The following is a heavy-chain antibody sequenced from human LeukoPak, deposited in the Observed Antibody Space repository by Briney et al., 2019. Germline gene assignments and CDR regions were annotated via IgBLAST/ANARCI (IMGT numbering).Heavy chain of an antibody. CDR3: AKDVGMIGYCSGGSCYAIDY. CDR1: GFTFSSYG. Sequence: GRSLRLSCAASGFTFSSYGMHWVRQAPGKGLEWVAVISYGGSNKFYADSVKGRFTISRDNSKNTLYLQMNSLRAEDTAVYYCAKDVGMIGYCSGGSCYAIDYWGQGTLVTVSS. V-gene: IGHV3-30*18. CDR2: ISYGGSNK. J-gene: IGHJ4*02. D-gene: IGHD2-15*01.